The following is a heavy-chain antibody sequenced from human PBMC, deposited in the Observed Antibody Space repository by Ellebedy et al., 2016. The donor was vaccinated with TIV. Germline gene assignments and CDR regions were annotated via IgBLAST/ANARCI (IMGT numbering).Heavy chain of an antibody. J-gene: IGHJ4*02. D-gene: IGHD6-19*01. CDR2: INHSGST. CDR3: ARRPIAVAGTVGGSLDY. CDR1: GGSFSGYY. V-gene: IGHV4-34*01. Sequence: SETLSLXXAVYGGSFSGYYWSWIRQPPGKGLEWIGEINHSGSTNYNPSLKSRVTISVDTSKNQFSLKLSSVTAADTAVYYCARRPIAVAGTVGGSLDYWGQGTLVTVSS.